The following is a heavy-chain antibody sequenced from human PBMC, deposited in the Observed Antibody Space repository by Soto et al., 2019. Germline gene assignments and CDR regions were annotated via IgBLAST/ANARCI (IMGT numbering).Heavy chain of an antibody. CDR1: GFTFTTYS. J-gene: IGHJ3*01. V-gene: IGHV3-48*02. D-gene: IGHD4-17*01. CDR3: VRDYAYAFDF. Sequence: EVQLVESGGGLVQPGGSLRLSCAASGFTFTTYSMNWVRQAPGKGLEWISYISRRGNDKYYAASVKGRFTISRDNGKNSLSLQMNSLIDGDTAMYYCVRDYAYAFDFWCQGAMVTVSS. CDR2: ISRRGNDK.